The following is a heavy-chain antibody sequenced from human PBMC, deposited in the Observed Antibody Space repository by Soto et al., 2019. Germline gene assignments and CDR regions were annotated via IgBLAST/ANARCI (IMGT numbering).Heavy chain of an antibody. D-gene: IGHD6-19*01. CDR2: IIPIFGTA. V-gene: IGHV1-69*13. Sequence: ASVKVSCKASGCTFSSYAISWVRQAPGQGLEWMGGIIPIFGTANYAQKFQGRVTITADESTSTAYMELSSLRSEDTAVYYCARDSSGWYGTDYWGQGTLVTVSS. CDR1: GCTFSSYA. J-gene: IGHJ4*02. CDR3: ARDSSGWYGTDY.